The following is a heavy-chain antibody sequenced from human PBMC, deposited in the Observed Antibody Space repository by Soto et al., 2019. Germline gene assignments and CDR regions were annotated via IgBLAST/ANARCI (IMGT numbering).Heavy chain of an antibody. V-gene: IGHV4-4*02. J-gene: IGHJ4*02. CDR1: GGSFTSNNW. CDR2: IYRTGST. Sequence: SETLSLTCAISGGSFTSNNWWTWVRQPPGQGLEWIGEIYRTGSTNYNPSLKSRVTISLDKSENQFSLKVASLTAADTAVYYCASRDPGTSVDYWGQGTLVTVSS. CDR3: ASRDPGTSVDY. D-gene: IGHD1-7*01.